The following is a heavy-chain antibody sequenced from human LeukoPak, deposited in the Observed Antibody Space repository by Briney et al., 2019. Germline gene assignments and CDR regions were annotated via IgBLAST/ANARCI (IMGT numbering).Heavy chain of an antibody. Sequence: GGSLRLSCAASGFTFSSYDMKWVRQAPGKGLEWVSSISSSSFMYYADSVKGRFTISRDNSKNSLYLQMNSLRTEDTALYYCAKDITMIVVTPPQLSMDYWGQGTLVTVSS. J-gene: IGHJ4*02. D-gene: IGHD3-22*01. CDR2: ISSSSFM. CDR3: AKDITMIVVTPPQLSMDY. CDR1: GFTFSSYD. V-gene: IGHV3-21*04.